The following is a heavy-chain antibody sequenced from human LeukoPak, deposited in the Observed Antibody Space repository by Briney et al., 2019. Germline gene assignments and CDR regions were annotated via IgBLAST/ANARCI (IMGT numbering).Heavy chain of an antibody. J-gene: IGHJ4*02. CDR1: GYKFVNYY. CDR3: ARANDLWYYAQ. D-gene: IGHD2-2*01. V-gene: IGHV1-2*02. Sequence: ASVTVSCKASGYKFVNYYIHWVRQAPGQGLEWLGWINGNSGGTNSAQKFQGRLTLTRDTSITTAYMELSSLTSDDAAVYYCARANDLWYYAQWGQGTLITVSS. CDR2: INGNSGGT.